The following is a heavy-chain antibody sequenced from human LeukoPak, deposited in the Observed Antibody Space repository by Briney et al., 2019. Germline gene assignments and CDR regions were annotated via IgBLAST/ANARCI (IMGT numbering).Heavy chain of an antibody. D-gene: IGHD3-22*01. J-gene: IGHJ6*02. CDR1: GGSISSYY. CDR3: AGHPHDYYDSSGGYYYGMDV. V-gene: IGHV4-59*08. CDR2: IYYSGST. Sequence: SETLSLTCTVSGGSISSYYWSWIRQPPGKGLEWIGYIYYSGSTNYDPSLKSRVTISVDTSKNQFSLKLSSVTAAGTAVYYCAGHPHDYYDSSGGYYYGMDVWGQGTTVTVSS.